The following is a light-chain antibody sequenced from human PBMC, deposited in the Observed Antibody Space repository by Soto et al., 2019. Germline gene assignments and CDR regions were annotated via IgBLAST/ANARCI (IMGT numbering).Light chain of an antibody. CDR1: SSDVGGYNY. V-gene: IGLV2-14*01. CDR3: SSYTSSSTF. CDR2: DVS. Sequence: QSALTQPASVSGSPGQSITISCTGTSSDVGGYNYVSWYQQHPGKAPKLMIYDVSNRPSGVSNRFSGSKSGNTASLTISGLQAEDEADYYSSSYTSSSTFFGTGTKLTVL. J-gene: IGLJ1*01.